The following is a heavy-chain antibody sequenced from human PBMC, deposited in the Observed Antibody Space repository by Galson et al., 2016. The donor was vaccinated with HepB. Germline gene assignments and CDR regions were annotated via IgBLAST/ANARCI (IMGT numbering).Heavy chain of an antibody. CDR3: ARGGNYGYT. J-gene: IGHJ4*02. CDR1: GITSSTDA. D-gene: IGHD1-26*01. V-gene: IGHV3-53*01. Sequence: SLRLSCAVSGITSSTDAMHWVRQAPGKGLEWVSLIYSGGGTHYVDSVKGRFIISRDNSKNTLYLQMNSLRVEDTAVYYCARGGNYGYTWGLGTLVTVSS. CDR2: IYSGGGT.